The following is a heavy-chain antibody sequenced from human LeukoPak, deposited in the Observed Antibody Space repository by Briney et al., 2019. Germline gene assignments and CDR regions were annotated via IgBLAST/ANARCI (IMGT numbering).Heavy chain of an antibody. CDR3: ARHTKVGSKPDAFDI. D-gene: IGHD1-26*01. J-gene: IGHJ3*02. Sequence: PSETLSLTCTVSGGSIRSSSYYWGWIRQPPGKGLEWIGSIYYSGSTYYNPSLKSRVTMSVDTSKSEFSLKLSSVTATDTAVYYCARHTKVGSKPDAFDIWGQGTMVTVSS. V-gene: IGHV4-39*01. CDR2: IYYSGST. CDR1: GGSIRSSSYY.